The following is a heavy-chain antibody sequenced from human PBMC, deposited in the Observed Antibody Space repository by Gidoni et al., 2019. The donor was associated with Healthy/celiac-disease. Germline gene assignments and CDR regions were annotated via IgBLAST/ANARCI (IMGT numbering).Heavy chain of an antibody. CDR3: AKAPGIAVAGTRGSIYFQH. CDR2: ISWNSGSI. CDR1: GFTFDDYA. D-gene: IGHD6-19*01. Sequence: EVQLVESGGGLVQPGRSLRLSCAASGFTFDDYAMHWVRQAPGKGLEWVSGISWNSGSIGYADSVKGRFTISRDNAKNSLYLQMNSLRAEDTALYYCAKAPGIAVAGTRGSIYFQHWGQGTLVTVSS. J-gene: IGHJ1*01. V-gene: IGHV3-9*01.